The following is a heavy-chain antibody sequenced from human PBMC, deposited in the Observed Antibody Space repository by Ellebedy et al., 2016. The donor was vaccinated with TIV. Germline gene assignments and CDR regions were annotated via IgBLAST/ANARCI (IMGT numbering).Heavy chain of an antibody. J-gene: IGHJ4*02. Sequence: AASVKVSCKASGYTFTSYYMHWVRQAPGQGLEWMGIINPSGGSTSYAQKFQGRVTMTTDTSTSTAYMELRSLRSDDTAVYYCARVPSTYYDILTGSGDFDYWGQGTLVTVSS. CDR3: ARVPSTYYDILTGSGDFDY. V-gene: IGHV1-46*01. D-gene: IGHD3-9*01. CDR2: INPSGGST. CDR1: GYTFTSYY.